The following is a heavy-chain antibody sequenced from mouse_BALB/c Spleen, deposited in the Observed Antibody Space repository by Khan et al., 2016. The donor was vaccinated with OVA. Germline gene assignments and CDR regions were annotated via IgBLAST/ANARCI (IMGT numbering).Heavy chain of an antibody. CDR1: GYTFTNYW. Sequence: VQLQQSGAELAKPGASVKMSCKASGYTFTNYWMHWVKQRPGQGLEWIGYIDPSTTYTDYNQKFKDKATLTADKSSRTAYMQLSSLTSEDSAFYYCVNHGSSSAWFTYWGQGTLVTVSA. CDR2: IDPSTTYT. CDR3: VNHGSSSAWFTY. D-gene: IGHD1-1*01. V-gene: IGHV1-7*01. J-gene: IGHJ3*01.